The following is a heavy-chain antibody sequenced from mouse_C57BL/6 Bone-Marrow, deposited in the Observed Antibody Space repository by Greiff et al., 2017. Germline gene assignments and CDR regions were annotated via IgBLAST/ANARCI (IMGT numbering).Heavy chain of an antibody. CDR1: GFTFSRYA. CDR3: ARERLCYYGFDY. D-gene: IGHD1-1*01. CDR2: ISDDGRYT. J-gene: IGHJ2*01. V-gene: IGHV5-4*01. Sequence: EVQRVESGGGLVKPGGSLKLSCAASGFTFSRYAMSWVRPTPEKRLEWVATISDDGRYTYYTDNVKGRVTISRDNAQNNLYLQMSQLKSEDTAMDYCARERLCYYGFDYWGQGTTLTVSS.